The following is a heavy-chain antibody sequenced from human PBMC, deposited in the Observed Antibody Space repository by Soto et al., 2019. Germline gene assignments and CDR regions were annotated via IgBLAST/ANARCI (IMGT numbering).Heavy chain of an antibody. CDR1: GFTFSSYG. D-gene: IGHD5-18*01. J-gene: IGHJ6*02. CDR3: ATVTAAHNYYGMDV. CDR2: ISYDGSNK. V-gene: IGHV3-30*03. Sequence: QVQLVESGGGVVQPGRSLRLSCAASGFTFSSYGMHWVRQAPGKGLEWVAVISYDGSNKYYADSVKGRFTISRDNSKNTLYLQMNSLRAEDTAVYYCATVTAAHNYYGMDVWGQGTTVTVSS.